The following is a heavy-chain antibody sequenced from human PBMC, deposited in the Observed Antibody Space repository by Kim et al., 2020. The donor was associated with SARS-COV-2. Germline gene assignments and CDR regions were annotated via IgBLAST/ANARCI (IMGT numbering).Heavy chain of an antibody. Sequence: SVKVSCKASGGTFSSYAISWVRQAPGQGLEWMGGIIPIFGTANYAQKFQGRVTITADESTSTAYMELSSLRSEDTAVYYCASCGGDYVDYYYGMDVWGQGTTVTVSS. V-gene: IGHV1-69*13. CDR2: IIPIFGTA. CDR3: ASCGGDYVDYYYGMDV. D-gene: IGHD4-17*01. J-gene: IGHJ6*02. CDR1: GGTFSSYA.